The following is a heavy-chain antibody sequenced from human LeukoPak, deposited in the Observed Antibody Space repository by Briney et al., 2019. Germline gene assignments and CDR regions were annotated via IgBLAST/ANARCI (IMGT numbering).Heavy chain of an antibody. D-gene: IGHD5-24*01. CDR2: IYSGGST. Sequence: GGSLRLSCAASGFTVSSNYMSWVRQAPGRGLEWVSVIYSGGSTYYADSVKGRFTISRDNSKNTLYLQMNSLRAEDTAVYYCARVNGYNMAGGDFDYWGQGTLVTVSS. J-gene: IGHJ4*02. V-gene: IGHV3-53*01. CDR3: ARVNGYNMAGGDFDY. CDR1: GFTVSSNY.